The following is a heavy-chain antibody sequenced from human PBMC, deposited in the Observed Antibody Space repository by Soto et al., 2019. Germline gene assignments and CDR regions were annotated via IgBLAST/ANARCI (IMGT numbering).Heavy chain of an antibody. V-gene: IGHV3-30*18. CDR2: ISYDGSNK. CDR3: VKDGSSGWPYFYDMDV. CDR1: GFTFSSYG. J-gene: IGHJ6*02. Sequence: LRLSCAASGFTFSSYGMHWVRQAPGKGLEWVAVISYDGSNKYYADSVKGRFTISRDNSKNTLYLQMSSLRAEDTAVYYCVKDGSSGWPYFYDMDVWGQGTTVTVSS. D-gene: IGHD6-19*01.